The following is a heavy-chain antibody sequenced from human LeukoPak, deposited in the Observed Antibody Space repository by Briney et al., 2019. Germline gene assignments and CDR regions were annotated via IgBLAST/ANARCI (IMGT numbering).Heavy chain of an antibody. Sequence: GGSLRLSCSASGFIISDYAMHWVRQAPGKGLEYLSAISANGGSTYHADSVRGRFIISRDTSRNTLYLQMSSLRAEDTAIYHCLKDLYKGDSSSWYYFHYWGQGTLVTVSS. CDR2: ISANGGST. CDR3: LKDLYKGDSSSWYYFHY. D-gene: IGHD6-13*01. J-gene: IGHJ4*02. CDR1: GFIISDYA. V-gene: IGHV3-64D*06.